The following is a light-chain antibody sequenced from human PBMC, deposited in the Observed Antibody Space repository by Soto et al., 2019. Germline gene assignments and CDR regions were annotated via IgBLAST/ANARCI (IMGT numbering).Light chain of an antibody. V-gene: IGKV3-15*01. CDR2: DAS. Sequence: EVVMTQSPATLSVSPGERVTFSCRASQSVTTNLAWYQHKPGQSPRLLISDASTGASGIPPRFSGSGSGTEFTLTTDRLQSADFAVYYCQQYGSSPRTFGLGTKVDIK. CDR1: QSVTTN. CDR3: QQYGSSPRT. J-gene: IGKJ1*01.